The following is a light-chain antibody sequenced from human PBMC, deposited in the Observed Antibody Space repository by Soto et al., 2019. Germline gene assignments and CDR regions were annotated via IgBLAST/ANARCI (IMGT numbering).Light chain of an antibody. V-gene: IGLV1-40*01. CDR3: QSYDISLNGWV. CDR2: GDT. Sequence: QSVLTQPPSVSGAPGQRVTISCTGTSSNIGTGYAIHWYQQLPETAPKLLIFGDTNRPSGVPDRFSGSKSGTSASLAITGLQAEDEADYYCQSYDISLNGWVFGGGTKVTVL. J-gene: IGLJ3*02. CDR1: SSNIGTGYA.